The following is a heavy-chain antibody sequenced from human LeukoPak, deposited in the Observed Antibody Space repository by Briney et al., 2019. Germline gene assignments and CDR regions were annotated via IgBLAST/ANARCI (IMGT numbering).Heavy chain of an antibody. V-gene: IGHV1-69*13. CDR2: IVPLFGTP. J-gene: IGHJ4*02. CDR1: GGTFSRYG. CDR3: AREWDYEGSGFFYSY. Sequence: GASVKVSRKASGGTFSRYGISWVRQARGQGLEWMGGIVPLFGTPNYAQKFQGRLTITADESTSTVYVELNSLRSEDTAVYYCAREWDYEGSGFFYSYWGQGSLVTVSS. D-gene: IGHD3-22*01.